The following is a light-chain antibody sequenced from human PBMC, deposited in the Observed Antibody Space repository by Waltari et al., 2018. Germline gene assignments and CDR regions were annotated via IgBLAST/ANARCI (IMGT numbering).Light chain of an antibody. CDR1: QIILYSSDNKNY. CDR3: QQYYNLPLT. J-gene: IGKJ3*01. Sequence: DIVMTQSPDSLAVSLGERATINCKSSQIILYSSDNKNYLAWYQQKPGQPPKLLIYWASTRESGVPDRFTGSGSGTDFTLTISSLQAEDVAAYYCQQYYNLPLTFGPGTKVDIK. CDR2: WAS. V-gene: IGKV4-1*01.